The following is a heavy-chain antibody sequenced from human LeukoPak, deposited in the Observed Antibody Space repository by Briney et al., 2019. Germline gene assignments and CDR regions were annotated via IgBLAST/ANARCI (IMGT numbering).Heavy chain of an antibody. D-gene: IGHD5-12*01. J-gene: IGHJ4*02. V-gene: IGHV1-8*03. Sequence: ASVKVSCKASGYTFTSYDINWVRQATGQGLEWMGWMNPNSGSTGYAQKFQGRVTITRNTSIGTDYMELSGLRSEDTAVYYCARGRSTGYPYYFEYWGQGTLVTVSS. CDR1: GYTFTSYD. CDR3: ARGRSTGYPYYFEY. CDR2: MNPNSGST.